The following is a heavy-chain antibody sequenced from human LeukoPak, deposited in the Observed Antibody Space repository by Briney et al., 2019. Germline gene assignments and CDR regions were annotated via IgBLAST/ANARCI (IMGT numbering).Heavy chain of an antibody. CDR2: IYTSGST. V-gene: IGHV4-4*07. Sequence: SETLSLTCTVSGGSISSYYWSRIRQPAGKGLEWIGRIYTSGSTNYNPSLKSRVTMSVDTSKNQFSLKLSSVTAADTAVYYCARDLCVRGSTSCYGNWFDPWGQGTLVTVSS. CDR3: ARDLCVRGSTSCYGNWFDP. D-gene: IGHD2-2*01. J-gene: IGHJ5*02. CDR1: GGSISSYY.